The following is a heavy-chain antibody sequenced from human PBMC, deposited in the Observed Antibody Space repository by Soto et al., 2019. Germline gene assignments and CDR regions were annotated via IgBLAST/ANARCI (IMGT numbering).Heavy chain of an antibody. CDR2: ISFDGSNK. V-gene: IGHV3-30*18. CDR3: AKDTSKYSNNWPAYYGLDV. J-gene: IGHJ6*02. D-gene: IGHD1-1*01. CDR1: GFTFSSFG. Sequence: QVQLVESGGGVVQPGRALRLSCAASGFTFSSFGMHGVRQAPGKGLEWVAVISFDGSNKYYADSVKGRFTISRDNSKNTLSLQMNSLKAEDTAVYYCAKDTSKYSNNWPAYYGLDVWGQGTTVTVSS.